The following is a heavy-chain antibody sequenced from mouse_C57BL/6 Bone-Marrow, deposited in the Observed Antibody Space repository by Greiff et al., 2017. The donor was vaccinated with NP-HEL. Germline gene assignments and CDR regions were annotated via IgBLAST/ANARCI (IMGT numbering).Heavy chain of an antibody. CDR3: ARYDYSSCNWYFDV. CDR2: IHPYRGST. Sequence: QVHVKQPGAELVKPGASVKLSCKASGYTFTSYWMHWVKQRPGQGLEWIGMIHPYRGSTNYNEKFKSKATLTVDKSSSTAYMQLSSLTSEDSAVDYGARYDYSSCNWYFDVWGTGTTVTVSS. CDR1: GYTFTSYW. V-gene: IGHV1-64*01. J-gene: IGHJ1*03. D-gene: IGHD1-1*01.